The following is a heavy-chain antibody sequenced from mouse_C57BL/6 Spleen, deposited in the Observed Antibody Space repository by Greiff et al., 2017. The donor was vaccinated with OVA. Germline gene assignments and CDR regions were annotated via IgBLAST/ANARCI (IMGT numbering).Heavy chain of an antibody. D-gene: IGHD1-1*01. CDR3: AREGLDSPTGAMDY. CDR1: GYTFTSYG. J-gene: IGHJ4*01. Sequence: QVQLQQSGAELARPGASVKLSCKASGYTFTSYGISWVKQRTGQGLEWIGEIYPRSGNTYYNEKFKGKATLTADKSSSTAYMELRSLTSEDSAVYFCAREGLDSPTGAMDYWGQGTSVTVSS. V-gene: IGHV1-81*01. CDR2: IYPRSGNT.